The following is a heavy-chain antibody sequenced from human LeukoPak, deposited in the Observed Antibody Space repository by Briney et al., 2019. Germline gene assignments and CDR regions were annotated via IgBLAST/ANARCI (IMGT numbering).Heavy chain of an antibody. CDR2: ISSSSSTI. J-gene: IGHJ6*02. V-gene: IGHV3-48*01. CDR1: GFTFSSYS. Sequence: GGSLRLSCAASGFTFSSYSMNWVRQAPGKGLEWVSYISSSSSTIYYADSVKGRFTISRDNAKNSLYLQMNSLRAEDTAVYYCARERPDFWSGYSAFGYYGMDVWGQGTTVIVSS. D-gene: IGHD3-3*01. CDR3: ARERPDFWSGYSAFGYYGMDV.